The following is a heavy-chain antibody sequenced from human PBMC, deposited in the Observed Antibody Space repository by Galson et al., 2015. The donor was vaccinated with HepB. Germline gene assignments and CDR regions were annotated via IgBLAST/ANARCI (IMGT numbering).Heavy chain of an antibody. V-gene: IGHV1-18*04. J-gene: IGHJ4*02. D-gene: IGHD1-26*01. CDR1: GYTFTNFG. CDR2: ISAYNGNT. CDR3: MRGGGYYDREFDH. Sequence: SVKVSCKGSGYTFTNFGITWVRQAPGHGLEWMGWISAYNGNTNYAQNLQGRVTMTTDTSTSTAYMEVRNLTSGDTAVYYCMRGGGYYDREFDHWGQGTLVTVST.